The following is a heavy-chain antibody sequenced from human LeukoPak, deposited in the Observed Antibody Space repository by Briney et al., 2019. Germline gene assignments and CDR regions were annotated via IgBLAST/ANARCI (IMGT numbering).Heavy chain of an antibody. CDR3: ARDFWSGSPD. CDR1: GCTVSDYY. V-gene: IGHV3-11*04. J-gene: IGHJ4*02. Sequence: KPGGSLRLSCAASGCTVSDYYMRWIRQAPGKGLEWVSYISSSGSTIYYADSVKGRFAISRDNAKNSLYLQMNSLRVEDTAVYYCARDFWSGSPDWGQGTLVTVSS. D-gene: IGHD3-3*01. CDR2: ISSSGSTI.